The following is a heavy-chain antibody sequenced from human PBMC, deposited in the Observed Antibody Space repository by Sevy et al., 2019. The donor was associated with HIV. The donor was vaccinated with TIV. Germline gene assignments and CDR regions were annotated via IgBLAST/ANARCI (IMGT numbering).Heavy chain of an antibody. D-gene: IGHD1-20*01. CDR2: MYGTVEPNGNT. CDR3: AKSLKAWYDFPAFDH. CDR1: GGSITTGPYY. J-gene: IGHJ4*02. Sequence: SETLSLTCSISGGSITTGPYYWAWIRQSRGKGPEWLGSMYGTVEPNGNTYYNPTLKTRIDMSMDKSNNRFALSLRSVIAADTAVYFCAKSLKAWYDFPAFDHWSQRIPVTVSS. V-gene: IGHV4-39*02.